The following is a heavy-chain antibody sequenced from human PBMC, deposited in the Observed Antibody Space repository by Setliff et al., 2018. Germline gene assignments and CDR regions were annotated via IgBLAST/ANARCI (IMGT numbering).Heavy chain of an antibody. CDR2: IKSKTDGGTT. J-gene: IGHJ4*02. CDR3: AGDPPNSGWSFDY. Sequence: GRSLRLSCAASGFTFSNAWMSWVRQAPGKGLEWVGRIKSKTDGGTTDCAAPVKGRFTISRDDSKNTLYLQMDNLRVDDTAVYYCAGDPPNSGWSFDYWGQGTLVTVS. D-gene: IGHD6-19*01. V-gene: IGHV3-15*01. CDR1: GFTFSNAW.